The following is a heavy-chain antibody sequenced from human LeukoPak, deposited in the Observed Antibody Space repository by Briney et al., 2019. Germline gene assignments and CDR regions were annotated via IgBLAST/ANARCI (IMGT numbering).Heavy chain of an antibody. J-gene: IGHJ4*02. D-gene: IGHD5-18*01. CDR1: GFTVSSNY. CDR2: IYSGGST. Sequence: GGSLRLSCAASGFTVSSNYMSWVRQAPGKGLEWVSVIYSGGSTYYADSVKGRFTISRDNSKNTLYLQMNSLRAEDTAVYYCARGPPYSYVYGGELNYFDYWGQGTLVTVSS. CDR3: ARGPPYSYVYGGELNYFDY. V-gene: IGHV3-53*01.